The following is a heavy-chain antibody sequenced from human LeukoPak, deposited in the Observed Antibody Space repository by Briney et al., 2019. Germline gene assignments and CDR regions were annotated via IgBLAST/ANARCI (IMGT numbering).Heavy chain of an antibody. D-gene: IGHD1-26*01. Sequence: ASVTVSCKASGYTFTDYYMHWVRQAPGQGLEWMGWINPHSGGTDHAQKFQGRVTMTRDTAISTAYMELSRLRSDDTAVYYCARDMDSGPDFFDYWGLGTLVTVSS. CDR3: ARDMDSGPDFFDY. CDR2: INPHSGGT. V-gene: IGHV1-2*02. CDR1: GYTFTDYY. J-gene: IGHJ4*02.